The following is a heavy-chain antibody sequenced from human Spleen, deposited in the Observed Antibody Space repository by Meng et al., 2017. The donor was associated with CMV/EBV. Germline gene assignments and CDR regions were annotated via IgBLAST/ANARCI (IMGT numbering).Heavy chain of an antibody. V-gene: IGHV1-18*01. CDR1: GYTFSSYG. J-gene: IGHJ5*02. CDR3: ARDGLLSWFDP. D-gene: IGHD3-22*01. CDR2: VSGYTSNT. Sequence: ASVKVYCKASGYTFSSYGISWVRQAPGQGLEWMGWVSGYTSNTKYAQKFQGRVTMTTDTSTTTAYMELTSLRFDDTAVYYCARDGLLSWFDPWGQGTLVTVSS.